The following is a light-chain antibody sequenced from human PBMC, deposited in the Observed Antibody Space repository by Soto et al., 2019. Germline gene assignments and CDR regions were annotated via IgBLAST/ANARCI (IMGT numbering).Light chain of an antibody. J-gene: IGLJ3*02. CDR3: CSYAGSSTPHWV. CDR1: SSDVGSYNL. V-gene: IGLV2-23*01. CDR2: EGS. Sequence: QSALTQPASVSGSPGQSITISCTGTSSDVGSYNLVSWYQQHPGKAPKLMIYEGSKRPSGVSNRFSGSKSGNTASLTISGLQAEDEADYYCCSYAGSSTPHWVFCGGTKLTVL.